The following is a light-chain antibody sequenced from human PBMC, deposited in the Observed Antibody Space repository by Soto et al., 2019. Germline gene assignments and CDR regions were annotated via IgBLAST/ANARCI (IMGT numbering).Light chain of an antibody. J-gene: IGLJ3*02. CDR3: LLSDGGARV. V-gene: IGLV7-43*01. Sequence: QAVVTQAPSLTVSPGGTVTITCASSTGAVTSGYYPCWFQQKAGQTPRTLNYGKSNKHSWTPARFSGSLLGDTAALTLSGVQPEDEAEYYCLLSDGGARVFGGGTKLTVL. CDR2: GKS. CDR1: TGAVTSGYY.